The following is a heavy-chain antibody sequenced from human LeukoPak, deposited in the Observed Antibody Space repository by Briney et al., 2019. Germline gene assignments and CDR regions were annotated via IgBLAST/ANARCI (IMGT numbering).Heavy chain of an antibody. CDR1: GFTFSSYS. CDR3: ARARPAAAGTRWFDP. J-gene: IGHJ5*02. D-gene: IGHD6-13*01. V-gene: IGHV3-21*01. CDR2: TSSSSSYI. Sequence: PGGSLRLSCAASGFTFSSYSMNWVRQAPGKGLEWVSSTSSSSSYIYYADSVKGRFTISRDNAKNSLYLQMNSLRAEDTAVYYCARARPAAAGTRWFDPWGQGTLVTVSS.